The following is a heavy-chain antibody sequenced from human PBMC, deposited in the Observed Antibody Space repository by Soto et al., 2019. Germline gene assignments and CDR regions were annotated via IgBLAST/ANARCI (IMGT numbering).Heavy chain of an antibody. CDR2: ISGSGGNT. Sequence: EVQLLESGGSLVHPGGSLRLSCAASGFSFSYFAMSWVRQARGKGLEWVAAISGSGGNTYYADSVKGRFTISRDNSKNTLFLQMNSLRDEDTAVYYCAKDRGGSGWSTLDHWGQGTLVTVSS. CDR3: AKDRGGSGWSTLDH. J-gene: IGHJ4*02. D-gene: IGHD6-19*01. CDR1: GFSFSYFA. V-gene: IGHV3-23*01.